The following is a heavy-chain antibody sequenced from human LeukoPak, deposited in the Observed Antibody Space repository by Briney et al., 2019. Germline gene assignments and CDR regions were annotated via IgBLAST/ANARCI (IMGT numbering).Heavy chain of an antibody. CDR1: GGSISSYY. CDR2: IYYSGST. V-gene: IGHV4-59*01. J-gene: IGHJ5*02. CDR3: ARALGYCSGGSCYPGWFDP. D-gene: IGHD2-15*01. Sequence: PSETLSLTCTVSGGSISSYYWSWIRQPPGKGLEWIGYIYYSGSTNYNPSLKSRVTISLDTSKNQFSLKLSSVTAADTAVYYCARALGYCSGGSCYPGWFDPWGQGTLVTVSS.